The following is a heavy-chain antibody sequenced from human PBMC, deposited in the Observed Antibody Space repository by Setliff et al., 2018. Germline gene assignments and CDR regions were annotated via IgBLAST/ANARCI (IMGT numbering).Heavy chain of an antibody. CDR2: IWYDGSNK. V-gene: IGHV3-30*02. Sequence: PVGSLRLSCAASGFTFSSYGMHWVRQAPGKGLEWVAFIWYDGSNKDYADSVKGRFTISRDNSKNAVYLQMNSLRAEDTAEYYCARGVVVVVAATSNYFDPWGQGTLVTVSS. CDR3: ARGVVVVVAATSNYFDP. CDR1: GFTFSSYG. J-gene: IGHJ5*02. D-gene: IGHD2-15*01.